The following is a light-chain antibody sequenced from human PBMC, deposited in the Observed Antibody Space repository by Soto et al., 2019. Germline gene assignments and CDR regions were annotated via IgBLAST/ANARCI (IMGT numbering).Light chain of an antibody. CDR2: GAS. V-gene: IGKV3-20*01. CDR3: QQYNNWPQT. Sequence: EFVLTQSPGTLSLSPGERAILSCRASQSVTSTYIAWYQQKPGQAPRLLIYGASSRATGIPDRFSGSGSGTDFTLTISRLEAEDFAVYYCQQYNNWPQTFGQGTKVEIK. CDR1: QSVTSTY. J-gene: IGKJ1*01.